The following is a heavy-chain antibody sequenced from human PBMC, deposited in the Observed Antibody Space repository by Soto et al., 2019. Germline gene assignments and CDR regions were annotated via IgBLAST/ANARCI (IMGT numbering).Heavy chain of an antibody. Sequence: PSETLSLTCAVYGGSFSCYYWSWIRQPPGKGLEWIGEINHSGSTNYNPSLKSRVTISVDTSKNQFSLKLSSVTAADTAVYYCARGXFHPLPYSSSWSRKYYFDYWGQGTLVTVYS. CDR1: GGSFSCYY. V-gene: IGHV4-34*01. D-gene: IGHD6-13*01. CDR3: ARGXFHPLPYSSSWSRKYYFDY. J-gene: IGHJ4*02. CDR2: INHSGST.